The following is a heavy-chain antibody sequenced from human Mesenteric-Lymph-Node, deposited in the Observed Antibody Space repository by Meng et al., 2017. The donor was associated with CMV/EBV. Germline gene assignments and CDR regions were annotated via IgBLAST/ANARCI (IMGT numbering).Heavy chain of an antibody. CDR2: INWNGGST. D-gene: IGHD2-15*01. CDR3: AREQFLPSTPWGPILEGGMDV. J-gene: IGHJ6*02. CDR1: GFTFDDYG. Sequence: GESLKISCAASGFTFDDYGMSWVRQAPGKGLEWVSGINWNGGSTGYADSVKGRFTISRDNSKKTVYLQMNSLRAEDTALYYCAREQFLPSTPWGPILEGGMDVWGQGTTVTVSS. V-gene: IGHV3-20*04.